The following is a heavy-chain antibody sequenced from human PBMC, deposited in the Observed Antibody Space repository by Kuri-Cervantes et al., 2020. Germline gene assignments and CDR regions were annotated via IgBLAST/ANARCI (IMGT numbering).Heavy chain of an antibody. CDR2: INTNTGNR. CDR3: ASIAAAGAFDI. Sequence: ASVKVSCKASGYTFTSYAMNWVRQAPGQGLEWMGWINTNTGNRTYAQGFTGRFVFSLDTSVSTAYLQISSLKAEDTAVYYCASIAAAGAFDIWGQGTMVTVSS. J-gene: IGHJ3*02. D-gene: IGHD6-13*01. CDR1: GYTFTSYA. V-gene: IGHV7-4-1*02.